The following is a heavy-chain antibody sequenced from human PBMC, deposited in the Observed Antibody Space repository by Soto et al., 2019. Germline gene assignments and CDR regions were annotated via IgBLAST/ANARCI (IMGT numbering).Heavy chain of an antibody. CDR3: VKDRWIDY. CDR1: RFTFSSYA. CDR2: ISSSGVPT. Sequence: AGSLRPACSVSRFTFSSYAMHWVRQAPGKGLQYVSSISSSGVPTYYADSVKGRFTISRDNSQNTLYLQMSSLRLEDTAVYYCVKDRWIDYWGQGILVTVSS. V-gene: IGHV3-64D*06. J-gene: IGHJ4*02. D-gene: IGHD2-15*01.